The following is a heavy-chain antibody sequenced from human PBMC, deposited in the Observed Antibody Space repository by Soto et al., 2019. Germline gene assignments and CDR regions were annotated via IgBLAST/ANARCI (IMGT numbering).Heavy chain of an antibody. D-gene: IGHD3-9*01. Sequence: ASVKVSCKASGYTFTSYGISWVRQAPGQGLEWMGWISAYNGNTNYAQKLQGRVTMTTDTSTSTAYMELRSLRSDDTAMYYCARAGYDILTGYSKYWYFDLWGRGTLVTVSS. CDR1: GYTFTSYG. V-gene: IGHV1-18*01. CDR3: ARAGYDILTGYSKYWYFDL. J-gene: IGHJ2*01. CDR2: ISAYNGNT.